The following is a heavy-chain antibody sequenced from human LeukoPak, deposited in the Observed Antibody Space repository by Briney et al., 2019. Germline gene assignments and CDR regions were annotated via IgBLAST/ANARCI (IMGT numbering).Heavy chain of an antibody. J-gene: IGHJ4*02. V-gene: IGHV3-7*04. D-gene: IGHD6-13*01. CDR2: IKKDGSEK. CDR1: GFTFSSYW. CDR3: VREQFLGAAVGQGGSYDY. Sequence: PGGSLRLSCAASGFTFSSYWMSWVRQAPGKGLEWVANIKKDGSEKYYVDSVKGRFTISRDNAKNSLYLQMNRLRAEDTAAYYCVREQFLGAAVGQGGSYDYWGQGTLVTVSS.